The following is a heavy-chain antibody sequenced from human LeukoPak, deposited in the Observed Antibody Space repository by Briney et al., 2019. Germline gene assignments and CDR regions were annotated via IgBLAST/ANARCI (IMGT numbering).Heavy chain of an antibody. CDR3: ARERYYDFWSGYYNPAFDY. J-gene: IGHJ4*02. V-gene: IGHV1-18*01. Sequence: ASVKVSCKASGYTFTTYGISWVRQAPGQGLEWMGWISAYNGNTNYAQKLQGRVTMTTDTSTSTAYMELRSLRSDDTAVYYCARERYYDFWSGYYNPAFDYWGQGTLVTVSS. D-gene: IGHD3-3*01. CDR1: GYTFTTYG. CDR2: ISAYNGNT.